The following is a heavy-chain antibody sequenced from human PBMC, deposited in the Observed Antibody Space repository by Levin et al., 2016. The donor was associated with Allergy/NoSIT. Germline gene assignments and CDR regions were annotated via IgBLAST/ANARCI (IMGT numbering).Heavy chain of an antibody. D-gene: IGHD2-15*01. CDR2: IYYSGST. V-gene: IGHV4-59*11. CDR3: ARLVCGGSCLPYYYYGMDV. Sequence: SETLSLTCTVSGGSISSHYWSWIRQPPGKGLEWIGYIYYSGSTNYNPSLKSRVTISVDTSKNQFSLKLSSVTAADTAVYYCARLVCGGSCLPYYYYGMDVWGQGTTVTVSS. CDR1: GGSISSHY. J-gene: IGHJ6*02.